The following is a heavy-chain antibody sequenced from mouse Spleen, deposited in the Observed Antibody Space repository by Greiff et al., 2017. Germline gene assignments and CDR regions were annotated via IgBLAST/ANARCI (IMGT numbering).Heavy chain of an antibody. CDR2: IYWDDDK. V-gene: IGHV8-12*01. CDR1: GFSLSTSGMG. J-gene: IGHJ3*01. Sequence: QVQLKESGPGILQSSQTLSLTCFFSGFSLSTSGMGVGWIRPPSGQGLEWLALIYWDDDKRYNPSLKSRLTISKDTSRNQVFLKLTSVDTADTATYYCARSGGPWFAYWGQGTLVTVSA. CDR3: ARSGGPWFAY.